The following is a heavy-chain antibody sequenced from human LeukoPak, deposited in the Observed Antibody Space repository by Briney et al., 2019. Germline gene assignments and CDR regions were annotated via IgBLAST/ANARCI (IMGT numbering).Heavy chain of an antibody. J-gene: IGHJ3*02. CDR2: IWYGGSNK. D-gene: IGHD6-13*01. Sequence: GRSLRLSCAASGFTFSSYGMHWVRQAPGKGLEWVAVIWYGGSNKYYADSVKGRFTISRDNAKNSLYLQMNSLRAEDTAVYYCASKGIAAAGKWAFDIWGQGTMVTVSS. V-gene: IGHV3-33*08. CDR1: GFTFSSYG. CDR3: ASKGIAAAGKWAFDI.